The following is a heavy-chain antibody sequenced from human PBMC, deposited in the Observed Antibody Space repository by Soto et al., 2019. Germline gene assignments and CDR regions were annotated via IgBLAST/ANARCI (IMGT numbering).Heavy chain of an antibody. CDR2: IRSKAYGGTT. Sequence: SLRLSCTASGFTFGVYAMSGFRQAPGKGLEWVGFIRSKAYGGTTEYAASVKGRFTISRDDSKSIAYLQMNSLKTEDTAVYYCTRANDFWSGYYSPSRRSGSDPWGQGTLVTGSP. V-gene: IGHV3-49*03. D-gene: IGHD3-3*01. CDR1: GFTFGVYA. J-gene: IGHJ5*02. CDR3: TRANDFWSGYYSPSRRSGSDP.